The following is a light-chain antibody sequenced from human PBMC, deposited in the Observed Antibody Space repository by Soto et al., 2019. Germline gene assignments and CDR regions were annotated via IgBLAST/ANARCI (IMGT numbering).Light chain of an antibody. Sequence: SVLTQPPSASGTPGQRVTISCSGSCSNIGSNTVNWYQQLPGTAPKLLIYSNNQRPSGVPDRFSGSKSGTSASLAISGLQSEDEADYYCAAWDDSLNGWVFGGGTKVTVL. CDR1: CSNIGSNT. CDR3: AAWDDSLNGWV. J-gene: IGLJ3*02. V-gene: IGLV1-44*01. CDR2: SNN.